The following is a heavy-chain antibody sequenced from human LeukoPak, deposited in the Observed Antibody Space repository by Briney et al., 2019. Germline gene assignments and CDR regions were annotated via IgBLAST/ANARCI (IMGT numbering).Heavy chain of an antibody. CDR1: GFTFSSHT. CDR3: ARELGDGYNNGTFDY. CDR2: ISYDGSNK. J-gene: IGHJ4*02. Sequence: PGRSLRLSCAASGFTFSSHTMHWVRQAPGKGLEWVAVISYDGSNKYYADSVKGRFTISRDNSKNTLYLQMNSLRAEDMAVYYCARELGDGYNNGTFDYWGQGTLVIVSS. D-gene: IGHD5-24*01. V-gene: IGHV3-30-3*01.